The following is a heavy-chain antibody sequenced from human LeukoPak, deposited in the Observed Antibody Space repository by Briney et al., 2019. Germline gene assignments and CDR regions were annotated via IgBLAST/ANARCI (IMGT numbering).Heavy chain of an antibody. V-gene: IGHV3-49*04. D-gene: IGHD3-10*01. J-gene: IGHJ4*02. CDR2: IRSKGYGGTT. CDR3: TRVRSGNDFDY. Sequence: GGSLRLSCAASGFTFSSYAMSWVRQAPGKGLEWVGFIRSKGYGGTTEYAASVEGRFSLSRDDSKSFVYRQMSSLKTEDTAVYYCTRVRSGNDFDYWGQGTLVTVSS. CDR1: GFTFSSYA.